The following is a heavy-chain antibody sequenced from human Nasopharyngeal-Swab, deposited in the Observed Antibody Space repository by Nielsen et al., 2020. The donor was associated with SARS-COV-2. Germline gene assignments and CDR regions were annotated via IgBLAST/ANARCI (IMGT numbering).Heavy chain of an antibody. V-gene: IGHV3-23*01. CDR2: ISGSGGST. J-gene: IGHJ3*02. Sequence: GESLKISCAASGCTFSSYAMSWVRQAPGKGLEWVAAISGSGGSTYYADSVKGRFTISRDNSKSTLYLQMNSLRAEDTAVYYCAKAGGYGSAVAFDIWGQGTMVTVSS. D-gene: IGHD5-18*01. CDR1: GCTFSSYA. CDR3: AKAGGYGSAVAFDI.